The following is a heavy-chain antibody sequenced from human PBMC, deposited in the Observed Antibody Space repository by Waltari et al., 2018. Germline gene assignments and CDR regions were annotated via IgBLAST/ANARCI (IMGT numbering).Heavy chain of an antibody. V-gene: IGHV4-39*01. CDR3: ARQTHIVVVTAFWFDP. Sequence: QLQLQESGPGLVKPSETLSLTCTVSGGSISRSSYYWGWIRQPPGKGLEWIGSIYYSGSTYYNPSLKSRVTISVDTSKNQFSLKLSSVTAADTAVYYCARQTHIVVVTAFWFDPWGQGTLVTVSS. CDR2: IYYSGST. D-gene: IGHD2-21*02. J-gene: IGHJ5*02. CDR1: GGSISRSSYY.